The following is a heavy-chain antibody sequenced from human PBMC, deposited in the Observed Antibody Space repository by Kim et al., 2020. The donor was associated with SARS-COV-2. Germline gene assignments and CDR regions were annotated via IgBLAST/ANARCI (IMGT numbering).Heavy chain of an antibody. J-gene: IGHJ2*01. CDR3: ARHALSFDFFGAAAVRPDYWYFDL. V-gene: IGHV4-39*01. CDR2: IYYSGST. Sequence: SETLSLTCTVSGGSISSSSYYWGWIRQPPGKGLEWIGSIYYSGSTYYNPSLKSRVTISVDTSKNQFSLKLSSVTAADTAVYYCARHALSFDFFGAAAVRPDYWYFDLWGRGTLVTVSS. D-gene: IGHD6-13*01. CDR1: GGSISSSSYY.